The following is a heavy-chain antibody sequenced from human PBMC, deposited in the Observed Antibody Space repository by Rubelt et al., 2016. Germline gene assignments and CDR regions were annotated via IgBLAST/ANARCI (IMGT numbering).Heavy chain of an antibody. Sequence: SGFTFSNAWMSWVRQAPGKGLEWVGRIKSKTEGGITDYAAPVKGRFTISRDDSKNTLYLQMNSLKTVDTAVYYWTIDPLLDFWCGHHYYYYGMDVWGQGTTVTVSS. CDR2: IKSKTEGGIT. J-gene: IGHJ6*02. CDR3: TIDPLLDFWCGHHYYYYGMDV. D-gene: IGHD3-3*01. V-gene: IGHV3-15*01. CDR1: GFTFSNAW.